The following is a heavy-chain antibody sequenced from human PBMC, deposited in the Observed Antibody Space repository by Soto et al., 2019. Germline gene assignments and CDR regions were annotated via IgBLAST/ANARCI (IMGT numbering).Heavy chain of an antibody. Sequence: GGSLRLSCAASGFTFDDYAMHWVRQAPGKGLEWVASISWNSGSIGYADSVKGRFTISRDNSKNTLYLQMNSLRAEDTAVYYCARPTNYYDSSGYLNYWGQGTLVTVSS. CDR2: ISWNSGSI. CDR1: GFTFDDYA. CDR3: ARPTNYYDSSGYLNY. J-gene: IGHJ4*02. D-gene: IGHD3-22*01. V-gene: IGHV3-9*01.